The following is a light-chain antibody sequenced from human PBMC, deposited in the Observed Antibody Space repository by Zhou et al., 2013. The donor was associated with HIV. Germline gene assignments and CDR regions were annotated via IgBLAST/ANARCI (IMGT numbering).Light chain of an antibody. CDR3: QQTYSTPGT. V-gene: IGKV1-39*01. Sequence: DIQMTQSPSSLSASVGDRVTITCRASQSISNYLNWYQEKPGKAPKLLIYAASSLQSGVPSRFSGSGSGTDFTLTISRLQPGDFATYYCQQTYSTPGTFGQGTKLEIK. CDR1: QSISNY. J-gene: IGKJ2*01. CDR2: AAS.